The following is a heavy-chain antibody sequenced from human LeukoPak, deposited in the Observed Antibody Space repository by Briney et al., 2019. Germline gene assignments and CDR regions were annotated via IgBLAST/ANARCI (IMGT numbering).Heavy chain of an antibody. D-gene: IGHD3-10*01. V-gene: IGHV1-69*13. Sequence: ASVKVSCKASGGTFSSYAISWVRQAPGQGLEWMGGIIPIFGTANYAQKFQGRVTITADESTSTAYMELSSLRSEDTAVYYCAREPMVRGVIYFDYWGQGTLVTVSS. CDR2: IIPIFGTA. CDR3: AREPMVRGVIYFDY. CDR1: GGTFSSYA. J-gene: IGHJ4*02.